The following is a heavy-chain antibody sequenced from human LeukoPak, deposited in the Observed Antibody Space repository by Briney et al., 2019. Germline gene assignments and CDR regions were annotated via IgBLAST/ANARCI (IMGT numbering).Heavy chain of an antibody. CDR1: GYTFTGYY. CDR3: ARGSLLRYFDWLFSDY. V-gene: IGHV1-2*02. CDR2: INPNSGGT. Sequence: ASVRVSCKASGYTFTGYYMHWMRQAPGQGLEWMGWINPNSGGTNYAQKFQGRVTMTRDTSISTAYMELSRLRSDDTAVYYCARGSLLRYFDWLFSDYWGQGTLVTVSS. D-gene: IGHD3-9*01. J-gene: IGHJ4*02.